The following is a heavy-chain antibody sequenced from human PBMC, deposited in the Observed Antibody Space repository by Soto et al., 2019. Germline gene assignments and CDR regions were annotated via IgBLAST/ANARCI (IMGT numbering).Heavy chain of an antibody. CDR2: INPSGGST. J-gene: IGHJ4*02. CDR1: GYTFTSYY. CDR3: ARVAYYYDTSGGLPLNY. V-gene: IGHV1-46*01. Sequence: GAAVKVSCKASGYTFTSYYMHWVRQAPGQGLEWVGIINPSGGSTSYAQKFQGRVTVTRDTSTSTVYMELSSLRSEDTAVYYCARVAYYYDTSGGLPLNYWGQGTLVTVSS. D-gene: IGHD3-22*01.